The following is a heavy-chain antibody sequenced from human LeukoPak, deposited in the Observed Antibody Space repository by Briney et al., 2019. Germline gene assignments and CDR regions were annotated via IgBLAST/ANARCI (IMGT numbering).Heavy chain of an antibody. J-gene: IGHJ6*03. V-gene: IGHV3-21*01. CDR2: ITSSSTYI. Sequence: GGSLRLSCAASGFTFNTYNMNWVRQAPGKGLEWVSSITSSSTYIYYADSVKGRFTISRDNAKNSLYLQMNSLRAEDTAVYYCARDSRVLWFGELSFYYYYMDVWGKGTTVTVSS. CDR1: GFTFNTYN. CDR3: ARDSRVLWFGELSFYYYYMDV. D-gene: IGHD3-10*01.